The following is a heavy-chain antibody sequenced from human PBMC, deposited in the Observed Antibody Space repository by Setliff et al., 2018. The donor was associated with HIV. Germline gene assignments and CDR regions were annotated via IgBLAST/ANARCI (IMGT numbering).Heavy chain of an antibody. V-gene: IGHV3-30*02. D-gene: IGHD2-15*01. CDR1: AFSFNNYY. CDR2: IRYDGDNK. J-gene: IGHJ6*03. Sequence: PGESLKISCIASAFSFNNYYMTWVRQAPGKGLEWVAFIRYDGDNKYYADSVKGRFTISRDNSKNTLYLQMNSLRAKDAAVYYCAKAFGYCSGGSCPVLMDVWGKGTTVTVSS. CDR3: AKAFGYCSGGSCPVLMDV.